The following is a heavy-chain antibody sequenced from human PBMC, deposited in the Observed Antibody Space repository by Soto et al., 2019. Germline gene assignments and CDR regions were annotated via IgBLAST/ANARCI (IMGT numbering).Heavy chain of an antibody. Sequence: EVQLLESGGGLVQPGGSLRLSCAASGFTFSSYAMSWVRQAPGKGLEWVSAISGSGGSTYYADSVKGRFTISRDNSKYTLYLQMNSLRAEDTAVYYCAKDESVAARPGDWFDPWGQGTLVTVSS. CDR2: ISGSGGST. J-gene: IGHJ5*02. V-gene: IGHV3-23*01. CDR1: GFTFSSYA. D-gene: IGHD6-6*01. CDR3: AKDESVAARPGDWFDP.